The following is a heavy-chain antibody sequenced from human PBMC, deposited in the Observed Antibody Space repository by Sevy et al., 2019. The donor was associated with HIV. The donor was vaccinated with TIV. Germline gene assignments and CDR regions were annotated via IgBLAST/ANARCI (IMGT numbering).Heavy chain of an antibody. CDR2: ICTSGNT. V-gene: IGHV4-4*07. J-gene: IGHJ4*02. Sequence: SETLSLTCTVSGGSISSYYWSWIRQPAGKGLEWIGRICTSGNTNYNPSLKSRVTMSVDTSKNQFSLKLSSVTAADTAVYYCARVGIAVAGTRGYYFDYWGQGTLVTVSS. CDR1: GGSISSYY. CDR3: ARVGIAVAGTRGYYFDY. D-gene: IGHD6-19*01.